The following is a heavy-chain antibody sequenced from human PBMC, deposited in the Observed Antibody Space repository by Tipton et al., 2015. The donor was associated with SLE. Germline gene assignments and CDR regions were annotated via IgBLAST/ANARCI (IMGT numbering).Heavy chain of an antibody. V-gene: IGHV4-59*08. D-gene: IGHD3-22*01. CDR2: VDNSGST. J-gene: IGHJ4*02. Sequence: TLSLTCSVSGGSISTYYWNWIRQPPGKGLEWIGYVDNSGSTNYNPSLKSRVTISVDTSKNQFSLKLSSVTAADTAVYYCARHYDSLTPFDYWGQGTLVTVSS. CDR1: GGSISTYY. CDR3: ARHYDSLTPFDY.